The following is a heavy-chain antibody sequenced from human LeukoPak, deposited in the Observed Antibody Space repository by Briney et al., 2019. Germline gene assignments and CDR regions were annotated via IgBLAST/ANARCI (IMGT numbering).Heavy chain of an antibody. Sequence: SETLSLTCTVSGGSISSYYWSWIRQPPGKGLEWIGCIYYTGSTNYNPSLKSRVTISVDTSKNQFSLKLSSVTAADTAVYYCATGRAYSSVDYWGQGTLGTVSS. V-gene: IGHV4-59*01. CDR1: GGSISSYY. CDR2: IYYTGST. D-gene: IGHD6-19*01. CDR3: ATGRAYSSVDY. J-gene: IGHJ4*02.